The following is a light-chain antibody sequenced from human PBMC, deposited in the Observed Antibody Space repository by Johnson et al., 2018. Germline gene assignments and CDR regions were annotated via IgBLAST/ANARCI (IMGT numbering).Light chain of an antibody. CDR2: ENN. CDR1: SSNIGNNY. CDR3: GTWDSSLSAGNV. Sequence: QSVLTQPPSVSAPPGQKVTISCSGSSSNIGNNYVSWYQQLPGTAPKLLIYENNKRPSGIPDRFSGSKSGTSATLCITAHQTGDEADYYCGTWDSSLSAGNVFRTGTKVTVL. V-gene: IGLV1-51*02. J-gene: IGLJ1*01.